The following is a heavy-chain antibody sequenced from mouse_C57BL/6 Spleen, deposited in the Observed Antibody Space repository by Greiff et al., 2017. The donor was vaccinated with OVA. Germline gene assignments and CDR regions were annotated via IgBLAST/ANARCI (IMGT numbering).Heavy chain of an antibody. CDR1: GFSLTSYG. V-gene: IGHV2-5*01. Sequence: QVQLQQSGPGLVQPSQSLSITCTVSGFSLTSYGVHWVRQSPGKGLEWLGVIWRGGSTDYNAAFMSRLSITKDNSKSQVFFKMNSLQADDTAIYYCAKGYYDYDGSFDYWGQGTTLTVSS. J-gene: IGHJ2*01. CDR3: AKGYYDYDGSFDY. D-gene: IGHD2-4*01. CDR2: IWRGGST.